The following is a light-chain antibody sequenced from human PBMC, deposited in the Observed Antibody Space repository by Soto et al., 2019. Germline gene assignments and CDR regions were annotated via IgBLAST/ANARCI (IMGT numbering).Light chain of an antibody. CDR2: GAS. CDR1: QSVSSNY. CDR3: QQYGSSPTWT. J-gene: IGKJ1*01. Sequence: ESVLTPSPGTLSLSPVERATLSCRASQSVSSNYLAWYQQKPGQAPRLLIYGASTRATGIPDRFSGSGSGTDFTLTISSLEFGDSAVYYCQQYGSSPTWTFGQGTKVDIK. V-gene: IGKV3-20*01.